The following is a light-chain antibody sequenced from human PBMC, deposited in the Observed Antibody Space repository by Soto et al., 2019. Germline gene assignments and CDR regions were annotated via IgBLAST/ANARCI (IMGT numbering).Light chain of an antibody. V-gene: IGKV3-15*01. Sequence: VMTQSPATLSVSPGERAALSCRASQSVSTNLAWYRQKPGQPPRLLIYFASTRATAVPARFTAGGSGTEFTLTISSLQSDDLAVYCCQQYDKWWTFGQGTKVDIK. CDR1: QSVSTN. CDR2: FAS. J-gene: IGKJ1*01. CDR3: QQYDKWWT.